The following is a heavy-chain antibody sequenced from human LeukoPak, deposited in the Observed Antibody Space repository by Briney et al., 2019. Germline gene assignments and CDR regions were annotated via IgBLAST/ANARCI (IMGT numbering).Heavy chain of an antibody. D-gene: IGHD5-18*01. Sequence: GGSLRLSCAASGFTFSGYWMSWVRQAPGKGLEWVANINQNGSEKYSVDSVKGRFTISRDNARNSLYLQMNSLRAEDTAVFYCARKRGFSYGPFDYWGRGTLVTVSS. CDR3: ARKRGFSYGPFDY. CDR2: INQNGSEK. J-gene: IGHJ4*02. V-gene: IGHV3-7*04. CDR1: GFTFSGYW.